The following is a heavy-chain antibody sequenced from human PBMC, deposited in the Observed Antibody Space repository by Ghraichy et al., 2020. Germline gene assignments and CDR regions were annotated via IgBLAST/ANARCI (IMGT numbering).Heavy chain of an antibody. D-gene: IGHD5/OR15-5a*01. V-gene: IGHV3-23*01. CDR3: AKALDTSVYYEGQ. CDR2: LSGSGGAT. CDR1: GFTFSSYP. J-gene: IGHJ4*02. Sequence: GGSLRLSCAASGFTFSSYPMNWVRQAPGKELEWVSTLSGSGGATYYADSVKGRFTISRDNSKNTLYLQMNSLRAEDTALYYCAKALDTSVYYEGQWGQGTLVTVSS.